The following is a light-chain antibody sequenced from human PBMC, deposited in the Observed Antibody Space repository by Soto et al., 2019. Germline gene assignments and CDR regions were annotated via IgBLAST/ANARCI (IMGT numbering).Light chain of an antibody. V-gene: IGKV1-5*01. Sequence: DIQMTQSPSTLSASVGDRVTITCRASQSISSWLAWYQQKPGKAPKLLIYDASSLESGVPSRFSGSGSDTEFTLTINNLQPDYFATYHCQQYTRYSLTFGGGTKV. CDR1: QSISSW. CDR3: QQYTRYSLT. J-gene: IGKJ4*01. CDR2: DAS.